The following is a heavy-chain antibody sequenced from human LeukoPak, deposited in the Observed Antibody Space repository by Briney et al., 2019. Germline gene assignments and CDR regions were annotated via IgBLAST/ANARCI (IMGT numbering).Heavy chain of an antibody. Sequence: GRSLRHSCAASEFTFSSYGMHWVRQAPGKGLEWVALTSYDGSIKYYADSVKGQFTISRDNSKNTLYLQMNSLRAEDTAVYYCAKESSQSMYYYYYCMDVWGQGTTVTVSS. CDR2: TSYDGSIK. CDR1: EFTFSSYG. CDR3: AKESSQSMYYYYYCMDV. J-gene: IGHJ6*02. V-gene: IGHV3-30*18.